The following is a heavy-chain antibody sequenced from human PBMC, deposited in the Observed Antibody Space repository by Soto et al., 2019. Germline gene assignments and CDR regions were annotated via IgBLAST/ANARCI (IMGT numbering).Heavy chain of an antibody. Sequence: GGSLRLSCAASGFTFSSYWMSWVRQAPGKGLEWVANIKQDGSEKYYVDSVKGRFTISRDNAKNSLYLQMNSLRAEDTAVYYCARDRRSIAVAGTPINWFDPWGQGTLVTVSS. CDR1: GFTFSSYW. CDR3: ARDRRSIAVAGTPINWFDP. V-gene: IGHV3-7*05. CDR2: IKQDGSEK. J-gene: IGHJ5*02. D-gene: IGHD6-19*01.